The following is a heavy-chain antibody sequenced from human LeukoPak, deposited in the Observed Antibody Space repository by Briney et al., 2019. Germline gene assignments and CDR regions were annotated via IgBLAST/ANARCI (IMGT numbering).Heavy chain of an antibody. J-gene: IGHJ4*01. Sequence: SETLSLTCTVSGGSISSTSYYWGWIRQPPGKGPECIGNIYNSGATYYNPSLKSRVTISVHTSKNQISLKLNSVTAADTAVYYCARVVTAGSYYFDSWGHGTLVTVSS. D-gene: IGHD6-13*01. CDR3: ARVVTAGSYYFDS. CDR2: IYNSGAT. V-gene: IGHV4-39*07. CDR1: GGSISSTSYY.